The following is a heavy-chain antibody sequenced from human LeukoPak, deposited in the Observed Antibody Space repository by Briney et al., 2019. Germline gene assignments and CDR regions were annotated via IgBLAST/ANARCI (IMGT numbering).Heavy chain of an antibody. Sequence: GGSLRLSCAASGFTVSSNYMSWVRQAPGKGLEWVSVIYSGGSTYYADSVKGRFTISRDNSKNTLYLQMNSLRAEDTAVYYCASPTISSSWYYYGMDVWGQGTTVTVSS. J-gene: IGHJ6*02. V-gene: IGHV3-53*01. CDR3: ASPTISSSWYYYGMDV. CDR2: IYSGGST. CDR1: GFTVSSNY. D-gene: IGHD6-13*01.